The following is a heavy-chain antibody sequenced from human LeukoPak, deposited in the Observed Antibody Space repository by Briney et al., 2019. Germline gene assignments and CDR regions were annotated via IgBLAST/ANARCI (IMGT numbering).Heavy chain of an antibody. CDR3: ARDRSYYDILTGYYNKDYFDY. D-gene: IGHD3-9*01. Sequence: GSLRLSCAASGFTVSSNYMSWVRQPPGKGLEWIGEIYHSGSTNYNPSLKSRVTISVDKSKNQFSLKLSSVTAADTAVYYCARDRSYYDILTGYYNKDYFDYWGQGTLVTVSS. J-gene: IGHJ4*02. V-gene: IGHV4-4*02. CDR2: IYHSGST. CDR1: GFTVSSNY.